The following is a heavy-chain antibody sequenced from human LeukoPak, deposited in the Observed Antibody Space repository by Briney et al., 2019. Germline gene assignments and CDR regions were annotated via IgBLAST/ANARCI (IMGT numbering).Heavy chain of an antibody. D-gene: IGHD1-26*01. V-gene: IGHV4-59*08. J-gene: IGHJ4*02. CDR3: ARRVKVGATSRFDY. CDR2: IYYSGST. CDR1: GGSISSYY. Sequence: SEALSLTCPVSGGSISSYYWSWLRQPPGKGLEWIGYIYYSGSTNYNPSLKSRVTISVDTSKNQFSLKLSSVTAADTAVYYCARRVKVGATSRFDYWGQGTLVTVSS.